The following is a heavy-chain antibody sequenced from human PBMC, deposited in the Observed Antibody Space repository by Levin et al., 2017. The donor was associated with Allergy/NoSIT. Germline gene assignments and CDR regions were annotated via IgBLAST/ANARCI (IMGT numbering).Heavy chain of an antibody. CDR2: ISPYNGDT. D-gene: IGHD5-18*01. CDR1: GYSFTNFG. Sequence: GASVKVSCKASGYSFTNFGLSWVRQAPGQGLEWMGWISPYNGDTHYAQKFQGRVTMTTDTSTSTAYMELRSLRADDTAVYYCAMELADTAADTFDIWGQGTMVAVSS. J-gene: IGHJ3*02. V-gene: IGHV1-18*01. CDR3: AMELADTAADTFDI.